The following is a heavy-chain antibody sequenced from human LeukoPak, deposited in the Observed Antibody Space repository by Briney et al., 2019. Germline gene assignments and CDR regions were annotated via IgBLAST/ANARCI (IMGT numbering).Heavy chain of an antibody. Sequence: GGSLRLSCAASRFTVSSNYMSWVRQAPGKGLEWVSVIYSGGSTYYADSVKGRFTISRDNSKNTLYLQMNSLRAEDTAVYYCARDARVGATWNYYYYYMDVWGKGTTVTVSS. CDR1: RFTVSSNY. CDR2: IYSGGST. CDR3: ARDARVGATWNYYYYYMDV. J-gene: IGHJ6*03. V-gene: IGHV3-66*02. D-gene: IGHD1-26*01.